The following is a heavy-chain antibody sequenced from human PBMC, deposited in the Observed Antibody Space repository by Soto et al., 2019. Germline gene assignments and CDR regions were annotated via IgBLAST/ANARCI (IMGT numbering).Heavy chain of an antibody. CDR1: GFTFHDYA. D-gene: IGHD6-13*01. CDR3: VKDESINWYSGHFRH. J-gene: IGHJ1*01. Sequence: SLTLSCAASGFTFHDYAMRWGRQVPGKGLEWVSGINWNSGSIGYGDSVKGRFAITRDNAKNSLHLQMNSLSAEDTAIYYCVKDESINWYSGHFRHWGQGTLVTVSS. V-gene: IGHV3-9*01. CDR2: INWNSGSI.